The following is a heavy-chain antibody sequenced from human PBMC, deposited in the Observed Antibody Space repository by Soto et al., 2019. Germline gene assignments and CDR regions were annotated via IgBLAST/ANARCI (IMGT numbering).Heavy chain of an antibody. CDR2: ISDNGGST. V-gene: IGHV3-23*01. CDR3: AKGLVPAAKTSLNDY. J-gene: IGHJ4*02. CDR1: GFTFSNYA. D-gene: IGHD2-2*01. Sequence: GGSLRLSCAASGFTFSNYAMTWVRQAPGKGLEWVSTISDNGGSTFYADSVKGRFTISRDNSKKTLYLQMNSLRAEDTAVYYCAKGLVPAAKTSLNDYWGQGTLVTVSS.